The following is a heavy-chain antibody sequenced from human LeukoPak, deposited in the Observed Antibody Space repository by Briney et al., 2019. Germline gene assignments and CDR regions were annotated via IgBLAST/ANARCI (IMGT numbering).Heavy chain of an antibody. CDR1: GVSIRSYY. CDR3: ARGRSVYYYGSGRYWSVYFDY. CDR2: INHSGST. D-gene: IGHD3-10*01. V-gene: IGHV4-34*01. Sequence: SETLSLTCTVSGVSIRSYYWTWIRQPPGKGLEWIGEINHSGSTNYNPSLKSRVTISVDTSKNQFSLKLSSVTAADTAVYYCARGRSVYYYGSGRYWSVYFDYWGQGTLVTVSS. J-gene: IGHJ4*02.